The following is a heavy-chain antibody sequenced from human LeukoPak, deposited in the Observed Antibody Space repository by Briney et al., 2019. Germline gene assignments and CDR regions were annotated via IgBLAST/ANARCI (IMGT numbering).Heavy chain of an antibody. J-gene: IGHJ3*02. CDR3: ARGGEIQLWLRVDAFDI. CDR2: ISSSSSYI. CDR1: GFTFSSYS. V-gene: IGHV3-21*01. Sequence: PGGSLRLSCAASGFTFSSYSMNWVRQAPGKGLEWVSSISSSSSYIYYADSVKGRFTISRDNAKNSLYLQMNSLRAEDTAVYYCARGGEIQLWLRVDAFDIWGQGTMVTVSS. D-gene: IGHD5-18*01.